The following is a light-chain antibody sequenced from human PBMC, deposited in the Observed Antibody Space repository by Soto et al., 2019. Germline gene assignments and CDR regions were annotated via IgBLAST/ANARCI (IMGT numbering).Light chain of an antibody. J-gene: IGLJ3*02. CDR2: EVT. V-gene: IGLV2-14*01. Sequence: QSALTQPASVSGSPVQSITISCTGTSSDVGAYNSVCWYQQHPGKVPKLLIYEVTNRPSGVSSRFSGSKSGNTASLTISGLQAEDEADYYCSSYVSGNTVVFGGGTKLTVL. CDR1: SSDVGAYNS. CDR3: SSYVSGNTVV.